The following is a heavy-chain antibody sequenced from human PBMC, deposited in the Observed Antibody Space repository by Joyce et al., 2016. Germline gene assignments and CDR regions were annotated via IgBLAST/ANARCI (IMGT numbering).Heavy chain of an antibody. CDR3: VKNAIDPWALDS. CDR1: GFTFGSYG. D-gene: IGHD2-2*01. CDR2: IWDNGIKK. Sequence: QLVESGGGVVQPGGSLRLSCAASGFTFGSYGRHWVRQVPGKGVEWTAAIWDNGIKKSYRASVKGRFTVSRDNSKDTLYLQMSSLRVEYTAFYYCVKNAIDPWALDSWGRGTLVTVSS. J-gene: IGHJ4*02. V-gene: IGHV3-33*06.